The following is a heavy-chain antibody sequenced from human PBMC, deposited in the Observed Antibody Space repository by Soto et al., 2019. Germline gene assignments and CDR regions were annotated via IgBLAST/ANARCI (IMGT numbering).Heavy chain of an antibody. CDR2: INPNSGGT. V-gene: IGHV1-2*04. D-gene: IGHD2-15*01. Sequence: GASVKVSRQASGYTFNRYYMHWVRQAPGQGLDLMGWINPNSGGTNYAQKFQGWVTMTRDTSISTAYMELSRLRSDDTAVYYCARILPGYCSGGSCYSIDAFDIWGQGTMVTV. CDR1: GYTFNRYY. J-gene: IGHJ3*02. CDR3: ARILPGYCSGGSCYSIDAFDI.